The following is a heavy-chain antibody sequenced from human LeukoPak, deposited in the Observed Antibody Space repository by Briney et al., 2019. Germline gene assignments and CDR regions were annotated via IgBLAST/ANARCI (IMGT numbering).Heavy chain of an antibody. D-gene: IGHD2-2*01. J-gene: IGHJ6*02. CDR3: ARPLYCSTTSCSFHYYYGMDV. CDR2: ISNDGSNT. V-gene: IGHV3-30-3*01. CDR1: GFTFSSYA. Sequence: HPGGSLRLSCAASGFTFSSYAIHWVRRAPGKGLEWVAEISNDGSNTYYADSVKGRFTISRDNSKNTLYLQMNSLRAEDTAVYYCARPLYCSTTSCSFHYYYGMDVWGQGTTVTVSS.